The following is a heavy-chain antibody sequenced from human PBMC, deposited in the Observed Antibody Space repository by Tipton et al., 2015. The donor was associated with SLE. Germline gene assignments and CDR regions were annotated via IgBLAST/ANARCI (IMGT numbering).Heavy chain of an antibody. Sequence: QLVQSGAEVKKPGESLKISCRGSGYIFNIYWIAWVRQMPGKGLEWMGIIYPADSYTRYSPSFQGQVTISADKSISTAYLQWSSLKASDTAMYYCARLPDDYDDSSDGLDVWGQGTTVTVSS. J-gene: IGHJ6*02. CDR2: IYPADSYT. CDR3: ARLPDDYDDSSDGLDV. CDR1: GYIFNIYW. D-gene: IGHD4-17*01. V-gene: IGHV5-51*03.